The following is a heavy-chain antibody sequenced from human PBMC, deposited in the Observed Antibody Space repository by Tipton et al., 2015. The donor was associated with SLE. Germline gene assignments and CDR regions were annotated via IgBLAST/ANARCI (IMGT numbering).Heavy chain of an antibody. J-gene: IGHJ4*02. CDR2: IYYTGST. CDR3: ARHAYYYDTSGYYTD. V-gene: IGHV4-39*01. Sequence: TLSLTCTVSGGSIGSSVYYWGWIRQPPGKGLEWIGSIYYTGSTYYNPSLKSRVTISVDTSKNQFSLKLSSVTAADTAVYYCARHAYYYDTSGYYTDWGQGTLVTVS. CDR1: GGSIGSSVYY. D-gene: IGHD3-22*01.